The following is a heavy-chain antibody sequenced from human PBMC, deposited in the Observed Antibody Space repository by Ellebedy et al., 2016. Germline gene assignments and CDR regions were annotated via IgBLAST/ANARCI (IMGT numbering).Heavy chain of an antibody. D-gene: IGHD6-13*01. CDR3: ARDGIASADDAFDI. V-gene: IGHV3-30-3*01. CDR2: ISNDGSNK. J-gene: IGHJ3*02. Sequence: GGSLRLXXAASGFTFSYYPMVWVRQAPGKGLEWVAVISNDGSNKYYADSVRGRFTISRDNSKNTLYLQMNSLRVEDTAVYYCARDGIASADDAFDIWGQGTMVTVSS. CDR1: GFTFSYYP.